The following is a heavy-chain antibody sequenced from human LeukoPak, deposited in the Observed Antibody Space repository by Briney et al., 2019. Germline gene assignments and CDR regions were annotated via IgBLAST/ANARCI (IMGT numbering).Heavy chain of an antibody. Sequence: AGGSLRLSCAASGFTFSGSVMHWVRQASGKGLEWVGRIRSKANSYATAYAASVKGRFTISRDDSKNTAYLQMNSLKTEDTAVYYCSVNYCSGGSCYMLWGQGILVTVSS. CDR3: SVNYCSGGSCYML. CDR1: GFTFSGSV. V-gene: IGHV3-73*01. J-gene: IGHJ4*02. D-gene: IGHD2-15*01. CDR2: IRSKANSYAT.